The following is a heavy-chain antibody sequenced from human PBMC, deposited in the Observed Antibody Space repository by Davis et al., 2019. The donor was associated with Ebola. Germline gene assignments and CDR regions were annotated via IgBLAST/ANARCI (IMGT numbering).Heavy chain of an antibody. V-gene: IGHV3-74*01. CDR3: AKRATVKVAGANYYNAMDV. D-gene: IGHD6-19*01. J-gene: IGHJ6*04. Sequence: PGGSLRLSCAASGFTFSTYWMNWVRQAPGKGLVWVSNINNDGSITGYADSVKGRFTISRDNSKNTLYLQMNSLRAEDTAVFYCAKRATVKVAGANYYNAMDVWGKGTTVTVSS. CDR1: GFTFSTYW. CDR2: INNDGSIT.